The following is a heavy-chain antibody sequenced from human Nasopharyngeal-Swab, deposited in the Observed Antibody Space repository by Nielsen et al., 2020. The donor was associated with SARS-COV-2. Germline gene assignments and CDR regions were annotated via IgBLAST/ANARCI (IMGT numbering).Heavy chain of an antibody. CDR2: ISYDGSNE. CDR1: GFTFSNSG. V-gene: IGHV3-30*18. CDR3: AKDVHADYGGIDY. Sequence: GASLKISCAASGFTFSNSGMDWVRQAPGKGLEWVAVISYDGSNEYYGDSVKGRFTISRDNSKNTLYLQMNSLRVDDTAVYYCAKDVHADYGGIDYWGRGILVTVSS. J-gene: IGHJ4*02. D-gene: IGHD4/OR15-4a*01.